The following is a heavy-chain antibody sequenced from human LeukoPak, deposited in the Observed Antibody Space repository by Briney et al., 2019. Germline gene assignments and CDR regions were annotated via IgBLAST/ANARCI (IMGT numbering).Heavy chain of an antibody. V-gene: IGHV1-2*02. Sequence: ASVKVSCKASGYTFTSYYMHWVRQAPGQGLEWMGWINPNSGGTNYAQKFQGRVTMTRETSIRTVSMELSRLRSDDTAVYYCAKYYLEGRCFDYWGQGTLVIVSS. J-gene: IGHJ4*02. D-gene: IGHD2/OR15-2a*01. CDR1: GYTFTSYY. CDR3: AKYYLEGRCFDY. CDR2: INPNSGGT.